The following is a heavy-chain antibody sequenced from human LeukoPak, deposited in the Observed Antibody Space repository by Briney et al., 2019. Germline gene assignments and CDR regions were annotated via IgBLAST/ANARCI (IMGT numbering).Heavy chain of an antibody. CDR3: ARQGVVTGLDY. D-gene: IGHD4-23*01. CDR2: IYPGDSDT. V-gene: IGHV5-51*01. CDR1: GYIFSSYW. J-gene: IGHJ4*02. Sequence: GESLKISCQASGYIFSSYWIGWVRQMPGKGLEWMGIIYPGDSDTRYSPSFQGQVTISADKSISTAYLQWSSLKASGTAMYYCARQGVVTGLDYWGQGTLVTVSS.